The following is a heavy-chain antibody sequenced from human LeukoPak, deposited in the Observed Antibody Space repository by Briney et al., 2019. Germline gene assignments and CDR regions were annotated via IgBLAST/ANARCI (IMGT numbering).Heavy chain of an antibody. CDR1: GFTFNRFW. V-gene: IGHV3-7*01. Sequence: GGSLRLSCAASGFTFNRFWMNWVRQAPGKGLEWVANMDPTGSRRRYVDSVGGRFTVSKDNAGTSFYLEMNSLRDDDTAIYYCAIWGSGNYWGRGTQVTVSS. D-gene: IGHD3-16*01. J-gene: IGHJ4*02. CDR3: AIWGSGNY. CDR2: MDPTGSRR.